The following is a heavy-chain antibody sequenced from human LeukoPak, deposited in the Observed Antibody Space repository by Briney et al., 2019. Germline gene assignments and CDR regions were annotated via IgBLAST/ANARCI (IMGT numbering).Heavy chain of an antibody. CDR2: ISYDGSNK. V-gene: IGHV3-30*03. CDR1: GFTFSSYG. Sequence: PGRSLRLSCAASGFTFSSYGMHWVRQAPGKGLEWVAVISYDGSNKYYADSVKGRFTISRDNAKNSLYLQMDSLRAEDTAVYYCARDCSNGVCSTYQTFDIWGQGTVVTVSS. CDR3: ARDCSNGVCSTYQTFDI. D-gene: IGHD2-8*01. J-gene: IGHJ3*02.